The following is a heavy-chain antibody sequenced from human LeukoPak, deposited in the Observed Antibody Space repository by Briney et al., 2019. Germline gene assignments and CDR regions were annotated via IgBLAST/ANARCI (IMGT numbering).Heavy chain of an antibody. D-gene: IGHD2-2*01. Sequence: GAXVKVSCKASGYTFTGYYMHWVRQAPGQGLEWMGRINPNSGGTNYAQKFQGRVTMTRDTSISTAYMELSRLRSDDTAVYYCAMCSSTSCYGYWGQGTLVTVSS. J-gene: IGHJ4*02. V-gene: IGHV1-2*06. CDR3: AMCSSTSCYGY. CDR2: INPNSGGT. CDR1: GYTFTGYY.